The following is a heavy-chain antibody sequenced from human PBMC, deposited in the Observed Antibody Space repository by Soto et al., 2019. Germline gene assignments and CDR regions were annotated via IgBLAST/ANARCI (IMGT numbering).Heavy chain of an antibody. CDR2: IDSRGGTL. J-gene: IGHJ5*02. D-gene: IGHD4-4*01. CDR1: GFPFSDYS. V-gene: IGHV3-11*01. Sequence: LRLSCVASGFPFSDYSMTWIRQAPGKGLEWLAFIDSRGGTLSYADSVRARFTISRDNAENSVYLQVDSLSADDTAVYYCLRQAARNSIHPWGQGNSVTVSS. CDR3: LRQAARNSIHP.